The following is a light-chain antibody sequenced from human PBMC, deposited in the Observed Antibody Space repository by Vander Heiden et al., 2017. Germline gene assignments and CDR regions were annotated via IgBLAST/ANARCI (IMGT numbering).Light chain of an antibody. CDR1: RSAVGGSNS. V-gene: IGLV2-14*01. J-gene: IGLJ1*01. CDR2: EVT. CDR3: SSYTSSSTLGV. Sequence: QSALTQPASVSRPPVQSTTISCTGTRSAVGGSNSVSWYQQHPGKAPQVMIYEVTNRPSGVANRFSGSKSGNTASLTISGLQAEDEADYYCSSYTSSSTLGVFGTGTKVSVL.